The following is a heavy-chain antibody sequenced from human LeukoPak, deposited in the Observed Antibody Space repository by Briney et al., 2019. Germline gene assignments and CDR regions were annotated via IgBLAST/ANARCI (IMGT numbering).Heavy chain of an antibody. CDR2: INQDGSKE. V-gene: IGHV3-7*01. Sequence: GGSLRLSCAASGFTFSNYWMTWVRQAPGKGLEWVAHINQDGSKEYYMDSVRARFTISRDNAKNSLSLQMNSLRAEDTAVYYCVRDGGVSGYDLLDYWGQGTLATVSS. D-gene: IGHD5-12*01. CDR1: GFTFSNYW. J-gene: IGHJ4*02. CDR3: VRDGGVSGYDLLDY.